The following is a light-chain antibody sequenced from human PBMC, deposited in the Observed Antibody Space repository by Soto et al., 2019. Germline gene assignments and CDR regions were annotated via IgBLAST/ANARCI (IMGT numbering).Light chain of an antibody. CDR3: SSYTTSTILGYV. J-gene: IGLJ1*01. V-gene: IGLV2-14*01. CDR2: DVN. CDR1: SSDVGGYNY. Sequence: QSALTQPASVSGSPGQSITIPCTGSSSDVGGYNYVSWYQQHPGKAPKLMIYDVNNRPSGVSNRFSGSKSGNTASLTISGLQAEDEDDYYCSSYTTSTILGYVFGTGTKVTVL.